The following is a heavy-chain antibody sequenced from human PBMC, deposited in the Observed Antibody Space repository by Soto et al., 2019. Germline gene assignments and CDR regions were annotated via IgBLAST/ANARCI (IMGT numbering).Heavy chain of an antibody. CDR2: ISSSSSYT. CDR3: AREVGARQQLVQGGNP. V-gene: IGHV3-11*05. J-gene: IGHJ5*02. D-gene: IGHD6-13*01. CDR1: GFTFSDYY. Sequence: GGSMRLSCAASGFTFSDYYVSWIRQAPGKGLEWVSYISSSSSYTNYADSVKGRFTISRDNAKNSLYLQMNSLRAEDTAVYYCAREVGARQQLVQGGNPWGQGTLVTVSS.